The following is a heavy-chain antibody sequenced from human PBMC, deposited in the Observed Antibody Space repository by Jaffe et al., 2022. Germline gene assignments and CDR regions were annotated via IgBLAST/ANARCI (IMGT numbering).Heavy chain of an antibody. CDR2: IYHSGST. CDR1: GYSISSGYY. CDR3: ARDLRRLVIPRDAFDI. J-gene: IGHJ3*02. V-gene: IGHV4-38-2*02. D-gene: IGHD3-9*01. Sequence: QVQLQESGPGLVKPSETLSLTCAVSGYSISSGYYWGWIRQPPGKGLEWIGSIYHSGSTYYNPSLKSRVTISVDTSKNQFSLKLSSVTAADTAVYYCARDLRRLVIPRDAFDIWGQGTMVTVSS.